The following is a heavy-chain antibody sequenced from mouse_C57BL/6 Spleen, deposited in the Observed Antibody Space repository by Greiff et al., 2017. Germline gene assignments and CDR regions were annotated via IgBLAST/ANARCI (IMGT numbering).Heavy chain of an antibody. Sequence: EVQLVESGAELVKPGASVKLSCTASGFNIKDYYMHWVKQRTEPGLEWIGRIAPVDGETKYAPKFPGQATITADTSSNTAYLQLSSMTSEDTAVDYCAQYDYEGGMDYWGPGTSVTVSS. V-gene: IGHV14-2*01. CDR1: GFNIKDYY. J-gene: IGHJ4*01. D-gene: IGHD2-4*01. CDR2: IAPVDGET. CDR3: AQYDYEGGMDY.